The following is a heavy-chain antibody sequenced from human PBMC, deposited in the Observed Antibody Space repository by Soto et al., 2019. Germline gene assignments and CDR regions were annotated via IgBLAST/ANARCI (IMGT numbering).Heavy chain of an antibody. CDR1: GFTFSSYS. D-gene: IGHD4-4*01. CDR2: ISSSSSYI. Sequence: GGSLRLSCAASGFTFSSYSMNWVRQAPGKGLEWVSSISSSSSYIYYADSVKGRFTISRDNAKNSLYLQMNSLRAEDTAVYYCAREGLHSNYFDYWGQGTLVTVSS. CDR3: AREGLHSNYFDY. V-gene: IGHV3-21*01. J-gene: IGHJ4*02.